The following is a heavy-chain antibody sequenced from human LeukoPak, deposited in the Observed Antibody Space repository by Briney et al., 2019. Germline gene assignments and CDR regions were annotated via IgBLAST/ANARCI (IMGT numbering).Heavy chain of an antibody. Sequence: PGGSLRLSCAASGFNASSDYMRGFRRPPGKGLGWVSVIYSGGSTYYADSVKGRFTTSRDNSKNTLNLQINSLRAEDTAVYYCARETTSGPVDSWGQGTLVTVSS. CDR3: ARETTSGPVDS. CDR1: GFNASSDY. CDR2: IYSGGST. D-gene: IGHD1-1*01. J-gene: IGHJ4*02. V-gene: IGHV3-53*01.